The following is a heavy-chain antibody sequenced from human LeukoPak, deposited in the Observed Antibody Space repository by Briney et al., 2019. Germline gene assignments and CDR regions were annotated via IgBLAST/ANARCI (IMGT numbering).Heavy chain of an antibody. D-gene: IGHD3-10*01. CDR3: ARYLLVPMVHYYYYGMDV. CDR2: ISAYNGNT. CDR1: GYTFTSYG. J-gene: IGHJ6*02. Sequence: ASVKVAWKASGYTFTSYGISWVRQAPGQVLEWMGWISAYNGNTNYAQKLQGRVTMTTDTSTSTAYMELRSLRSDDTAVYYCARYLLVPMVHYYYYGMDVWGQGTTVTVSS. V-gene: IGHV1-18*01.